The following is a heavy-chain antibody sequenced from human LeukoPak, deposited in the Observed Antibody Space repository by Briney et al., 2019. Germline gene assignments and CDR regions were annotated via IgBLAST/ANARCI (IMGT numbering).Heavy chain of an antibody. CDR1: GFTFSIFA. CDR2: ISASNGNT. CDR3: AKDLSYAFDI. J-gene: IGHJ3*02. V-gene: IGHV3-23*01. Sequence: GGSLRLSCAASGFTFSIFAMSWVRQAPGKGLEWVSAISASNGNTYYADSVKGRFTISRDNSKNTLYLQMNSLRAEDTAAYYCAKDLSYAFDIWGRGTMVTVSS.